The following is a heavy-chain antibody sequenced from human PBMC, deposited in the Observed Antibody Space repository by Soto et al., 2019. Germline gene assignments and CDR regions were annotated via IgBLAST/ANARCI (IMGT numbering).Heavy chain of an antibody. V-gene: IGHV1-46*01. J-gene: IGHJ4*02. D-gene: IGHD2-21*02. CDR2: VNPSGGHT. CDR1: GDTFTDYY. CDR3: ARGGHVVVVTAALDF. Sequence: QVQLVQSGAEVKKPGASVKVSCKASGDTFTDYYIHWVRQTPGQGLEWMGTVNPSGGHTTYAQHFLGRMTMTRDTSTSTLYMELTSLTSEDTAVYYCARGGHVVVVTAALDFWGQGTLVTVSS.